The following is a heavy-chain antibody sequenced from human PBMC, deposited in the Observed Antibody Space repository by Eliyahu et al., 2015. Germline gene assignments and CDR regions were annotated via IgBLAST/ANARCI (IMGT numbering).Heavy chain of an antibody. CDR3: ARGPETKSYYYNY. CDR2: IIPFFGTA. Sequence: QVQLVQSGAEVKKPGSSVKVSCKASGGTFSSQSIDWVRQAPGQGLEWMGGIIPFFGTANYAQKFQGRVTITADESTTTAYMELSSLRSEDTAVYYCARGPETKSYYYNYWGQGTLVTVSS. D-gene: IGHD3-22*01. CDR1: GGTFSSQS. J-gene: IGHJ4*02. V-gene: IGHV1-69*01.